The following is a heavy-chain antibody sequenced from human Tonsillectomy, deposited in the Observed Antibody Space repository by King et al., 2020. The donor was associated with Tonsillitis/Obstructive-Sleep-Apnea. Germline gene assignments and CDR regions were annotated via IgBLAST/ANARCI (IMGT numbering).Heavy chain of an antibody. V-gene: IGHV4-34*01. CDR1: GGSFSGYY. Sequence: VQLQQWGAGLLKPSETLSLTCAVYGGSFSGYYWSWIRQPPGKGLEWIGEINHSGSTNYNPSLKSRVTISVDTSKNQFSLKLSSVTAADTAVYYCGRIGDYYAFDIWGQGTMVTVSS. CDR2: INHSGST. CDR3: GRIGDYYAFDI. J-gene: IGHJ3*02. D-gene: IGHD4-17*01.